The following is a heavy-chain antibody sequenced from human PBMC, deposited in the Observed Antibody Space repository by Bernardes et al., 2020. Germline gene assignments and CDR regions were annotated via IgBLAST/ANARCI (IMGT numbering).Heavy chain of an antibody. D-gene: IGHD4-17*01. Sequence: SEPLSLTCAVYGGSFSGYYWSWIRQPPGKGLEWIGEINHSGSTNYNPSLKSRVTISVDTSKNQFSLKLSSVTAADTAVYYCARKANYGDWGVYWYFDLWGRGTLVTVSS. CDR1: GGSFSGYY. J-gene: IGHJ2*01. CDR2: INHSGST. V-gene: IGHV4-34*01. CDR3: ARKANYGDWGVYWYFDL.